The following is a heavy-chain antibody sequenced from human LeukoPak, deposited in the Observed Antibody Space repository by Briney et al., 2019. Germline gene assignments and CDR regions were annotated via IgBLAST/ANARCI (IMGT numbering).Heavy chain of an antibody. D-gene: IGHD3-9*01. V-gene: IGHV4-34*01. CDR2: INHSGST. Sequence: SETLSLTCAVYGGSFSGYYWSWIRQPPGKGLEWIGEINHSGSTNYNPSLKSRVTISVDTSKNQFSLKLSSVTAADTAVYYCARPHRFDHYFHHWGQGILVTVSS. CDR3: ARPHRFDHYFHH. J-gene: IGHJ1*01. CDR1: GGSFSGYY.